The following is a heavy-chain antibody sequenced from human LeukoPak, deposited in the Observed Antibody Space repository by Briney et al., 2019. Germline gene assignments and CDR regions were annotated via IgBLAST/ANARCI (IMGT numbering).Heavy chain of an antibody. J-gene: IGHJ6*03. CDR2: MSSTRRS. Sequence: PSETLSLTCTVSNASISSDTYFWSWIRQPAGKGLQWIGRMSSTRRSDYNPSLKSRVTISIDTSKNQFSLKLSSVTAADTAVYYCAATPLYYYYYMDVWGKGTTVTISS. V-gene: IGHV4-61*02. CDR1: NASISSDTYF. CDR3: AATPLYYYYYMDV.